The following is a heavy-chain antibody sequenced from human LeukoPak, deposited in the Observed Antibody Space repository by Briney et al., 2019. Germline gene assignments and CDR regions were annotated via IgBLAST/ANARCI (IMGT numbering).Heavy chain of an antibody. CDR3: ARGGYSSSRPFDY. J-gene: IGHJ4*02. Sequence: ASVKVSCKVSGYTLTELSMHWVRQAPGKGLEWMGGFDPEDGETIYAQKFQGRVTITADKSTSTAYMELSSLRSEDTAVYYCARGGYSSSRPFDYWGQGTLVTVSS. CDR2: FDPEDGET. V-gene: IGHV1-24*01. CDR1: GYTLTELS. D-gene: IGHD6-6*01.